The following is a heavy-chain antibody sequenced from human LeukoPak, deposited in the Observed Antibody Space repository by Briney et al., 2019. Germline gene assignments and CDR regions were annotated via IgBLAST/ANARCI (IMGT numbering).Heavy chain of an antibody. CDR1: GFTFSSYS. D-gene: IGHD3-22*01. CDR3: ARAVPDSSGYLLFDY. Sequence: PGGSRRLSCAASGFTFSSYSMNWGRQAPGKGLEWVSYISSSSSTIYYADSVKGRFTISRDNAKSSLYLQMNSLRAEDTAVYYCARAVPDSSGYLLFDYWGQGTLVTVSS. CDR2: ISSSSSTI. V-gene: IGHV3-48*01. J-gene: IGHJ4*02.